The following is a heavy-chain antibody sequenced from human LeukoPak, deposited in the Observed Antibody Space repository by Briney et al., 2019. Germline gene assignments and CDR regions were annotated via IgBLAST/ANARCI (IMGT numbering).Heavy chain of an antibody. J-gene: IGHJ6*03. CDR1: GGSISSSSYY. Sequence: SETLSLTCTVSGGSISSSSYYWGWIRQPPGKGLERIGSIYYSGSTYYNPSLKSRVTISVDTSKNQFSLKLSSVTAADTAVYYCARVGLYCSGGSCHTRSYYYYMDVWGKGTTVTVSS. CDR2: IYYSGST. CDR3: ARVGLYCSGGSCHTRSYYYYMDV. V-gene: IGHV4-39*07. D-gene: IGHD2-15*01.